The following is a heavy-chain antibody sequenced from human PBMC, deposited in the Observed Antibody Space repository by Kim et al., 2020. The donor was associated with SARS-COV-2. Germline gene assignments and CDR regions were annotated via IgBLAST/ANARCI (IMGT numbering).Heavy chain of an antibody. D-gene: IGHD4-17*01. J-gene: IGHJ5*02. CDR3: TRDYGDYWFDP. CDR2: IYYSGST. Sequence: SETLSLTCTVSGGSIRSSTYYWGWIRQPPGKGLEWIGNIYYSGSTYYNPSLKSRITISVDTSKNQFSLRLRSVTAADTAVYYCTRDYGDYWFDPWGQGTLVTV. CDR1: GGSIRSSTYY. V-gene: IGHV4-39*02.